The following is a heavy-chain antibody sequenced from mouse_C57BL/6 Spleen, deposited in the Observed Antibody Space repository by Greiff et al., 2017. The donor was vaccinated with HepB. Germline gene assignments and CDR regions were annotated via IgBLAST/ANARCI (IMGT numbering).Heavy chain of an antibody. Sequence: EVQVVESGAELVRPGASVKLSCTASGFNIKDYYMHWVKQRPEQGLEWIGRIDPEDGDTEYAPKFQGKATMTADTSSNTAYLQLSSLTSEDTAVYYCTSYYYGSTRGFAYWGQGTLVTVSA. D-gene: IGHD1-1*01. J-gene: IGHJ3*01. CDR2: IDPEDGDT. CDR3: TSYYYGSTRGFAY. V-gene: IGHV14-1*01. CDR1: GFNIKDYY.